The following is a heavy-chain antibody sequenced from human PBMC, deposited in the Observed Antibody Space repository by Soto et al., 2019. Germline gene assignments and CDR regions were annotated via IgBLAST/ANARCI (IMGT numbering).Heavy chain of an antibody. J-gene: IGHJ6*02. CDR1: GFTFDDNA. V-gene: IGHV3-9*01. CDR2: INWKSDI. CDR3: ARDSCIAAGYGMDV. Sequence: PGGSLRLSCAVSGFTFDDNAMHWVRQAPEKGLEWVSGINWKSDIGYADSVKGRFTISRDNAKNSLYLQMNSLRAEDTAVYYCARDSCIAAGYGMDVWGQGTTVTVCS. D-gene: IGHD6-13*01.